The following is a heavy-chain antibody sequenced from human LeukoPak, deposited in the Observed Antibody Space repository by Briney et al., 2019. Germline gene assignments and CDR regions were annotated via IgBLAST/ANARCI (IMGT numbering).Heavy chain of an antibody. D-gene: IGHD3-9*01. CDR1: GYTFTSYD. CDR2: MNPNSGNT. J-gene: IGHJ4*02. Sequence: ASVKVSCKASGYTFTSYDINWVRQATGQGLEWMGWMNPNSGNTGYAQKFQGRVTMTRNTSISTAYMELSSLRSEDTAVYYCARVPSILTGFDYWGQGTLVTVSS. V-gene: IGHV1-8*01. CDR3: ARVPSILTGFDY.